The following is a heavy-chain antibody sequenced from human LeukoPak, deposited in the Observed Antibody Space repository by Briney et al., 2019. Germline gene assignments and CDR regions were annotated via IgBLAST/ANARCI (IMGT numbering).Heavy chain of an antibody. D-gene: IGHD6-13*01. Sequence: AASVKVSCKASGYTFTSYGISWVRQAPGQGLEWMGWINTNTGNPTYAQGFTGRFVFSLDTSVSTAYLQISSLKAEDTAVYYCARAWGPVSSSWYRRIDYWGQGTLVTVSS. J-gene: IGHJ4*02. CDR2: INTNTGNP. CDR1: GYTFTSYG. CDR3: ARAWGPVSSSWYRRIDY. V-gene: IGHV7-4-1*02.